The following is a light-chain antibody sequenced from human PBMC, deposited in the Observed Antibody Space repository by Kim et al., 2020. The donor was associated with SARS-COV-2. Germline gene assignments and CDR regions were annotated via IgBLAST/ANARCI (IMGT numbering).Light chain of an antibody. CDR2: GAS. Sequence: LSPGERATLSCRASQSVNSNYLTWYQQRPAQAPRLLIYGASTRATGIPDRFSGSGHGTDFTLTISRLEPEDFAVYYCQQYGSPPLTFGGGTKLE. CDR3: QQYGSPPLT. J-gene: IGKJ4*01. V-gene: IGKV3-20*01. CDR1: QSVNSNY.